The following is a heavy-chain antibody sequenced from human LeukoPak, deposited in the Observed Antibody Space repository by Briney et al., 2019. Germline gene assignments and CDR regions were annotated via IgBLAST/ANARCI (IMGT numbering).Heavy chain of an antibody. Sequence: GGSLRLSCVSSGFSFSNYAMSWVRQAPGKGLEWVSSISGSGGSTHYADSVKGRFTISRDKTKNTLYLQMDSLRAEDTAVYYCAKSAYYDASGYYREYYFDYWGQGTLVTVSS. J-gene: IGHJ4*02. CDR2: ISGSGGST. D-gene: IGHD3-22*01. CDR1: GFSFSNYA. CDR3: AKSAYYDASGYYREYYFDY. V-gene: IGHV3-23*01.